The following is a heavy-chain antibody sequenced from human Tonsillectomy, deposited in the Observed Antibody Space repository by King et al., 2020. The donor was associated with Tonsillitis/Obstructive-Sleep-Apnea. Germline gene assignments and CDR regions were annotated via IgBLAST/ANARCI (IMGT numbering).Heavy chain of an antibody. CDR1: GFTFRSHG. CDR2: IRXDGTNK. V-gene: IGHV3-33*01. J-gene: IGHJ4*02. CDR3: ARLXLGRIXAXQXFDY. D-gene: IGHD2/OR15-2a*01. Sequence: VQLVESGGGVVQPGESLRLSCETSGFTFRSHGFHWVRQAPGKGLEWVAVIRXDGTNKNYPDSVKGRFTISRDNSKNTLYLQMSSLRVDDTAVYYCARLXLGRIXAXQXFDYWGQGTLVTVSS.